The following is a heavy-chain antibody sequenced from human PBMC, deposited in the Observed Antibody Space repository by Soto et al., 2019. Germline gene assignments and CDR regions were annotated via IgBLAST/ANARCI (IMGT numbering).Heavy chain of an antibody. V-gene: IGHV3-23*01. J-gene: IGHJ4*02. CDR3: AKEPPYGSGSYPYYFDY. D-gene: IGHD3-10*01. CDR2: ISGSGGST. Sequence: EVQLLESGGGLVQPGGSLRLSCAASGFTFSSYAMSWVRQAPGKGLEWVSAISGSGGSTYYADSVKGRFTISRDNSKSTLYLQMNSLRAEDTAVYYCAKEPPYGSGSYPYYFDYWGQGTLVTVSS. CDR1: GFTFSSYA.